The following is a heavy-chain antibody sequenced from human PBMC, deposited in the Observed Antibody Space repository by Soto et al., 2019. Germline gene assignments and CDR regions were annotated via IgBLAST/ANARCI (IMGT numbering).Heavy chain of an antibody. CDR1: GYSFTGYW. CDR3: ARQTYYYDSSGNYQYYFDP. D-gene: IGHD3-22*01. J-gene: IGHJ4*02. V-gene: IGHV5-10-1*01. Sequence: XESLKISCKGSGYSFTGYWLSWVRQMPGKGLEWMGRIDPSDSYTNYSPSFQGHVTISAAKSISTAYLQWSSLKASDTAMYYCARQTYYYDSSGNYQYYFDPWGQGTLVTVPS. CDR2: IDPSDSYT.